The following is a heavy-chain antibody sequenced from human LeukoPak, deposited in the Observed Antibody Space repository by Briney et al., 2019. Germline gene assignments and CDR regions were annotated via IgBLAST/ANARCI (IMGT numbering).Heavy chain of an antibody. CDR3: AKAGIRKVTTPGNYFDY. V-gene: IGHV3-23*01. Sequence: AGGSLRLSCAASGFVFSNYAMSWVRQAPGKGLEWVSTISGTGANTYYAGSVKGRFTISRDNSKNTLFLQMNSLRAEDTAVYYCAKAGIRKVTTPGNYFDYWGQGTLVTVSS. J-gene: IGHJ4*02. CDR1: GFVFSNYA. D-gene: IGHD4-17*01. CDR2: ISGTGANT.